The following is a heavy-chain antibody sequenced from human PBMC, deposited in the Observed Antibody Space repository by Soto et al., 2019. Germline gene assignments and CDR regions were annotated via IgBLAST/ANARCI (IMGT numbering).Heavy chain of an antibody. CDR1: GYTFTSYG. CDR2: ISAYNGNT. J-gene: IGHJ4*02. V-gene: IGHV1-18*01. CDR3: ASVGKQWLVPQYYFDY. D-gene: IGHD6-19*01. Sequence: GASVKVSCKASGYTFTSYGISWVRQAPGQGLEWMGWISAYNGNTNYAQKLQGRVTMTTDTSTSTAYMELRSLRSDDTAVYYCASVGKQWLVPQYYFDYWGQGTLVTVSS.